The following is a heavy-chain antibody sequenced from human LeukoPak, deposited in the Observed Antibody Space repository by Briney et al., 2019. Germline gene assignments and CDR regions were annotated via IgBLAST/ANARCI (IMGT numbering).Heavy chain of an antibody. Sequence: SQTLSLTCTVSGGSISSGANSRSWLRPPPGRSLEWIGYIYQSGSTYYNPSLKSRVTISIDRSKNQFSLNLTSVAAADTAVYYCARRPSRSFFDYWGQGTLVTVSS. CDR1: GGSISSGANS. CDR2: IYQSGST. D-gene: IGHD3-10*01. CDR3: ARRPSRSFFDY. J-gene: IGHJ4*02. V-gene: IGHV4-30-2*01.